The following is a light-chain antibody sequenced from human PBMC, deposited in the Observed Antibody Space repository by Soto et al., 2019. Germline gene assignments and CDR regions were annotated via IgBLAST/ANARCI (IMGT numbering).Light chain of an antibody. V-gene: IGKV3-15*01. CDR1: QSVRTK. J-gene: IGKJ5*01. Sequence: VMTQYPDTLYVSTGEGATLSCRASQSVRTKLAWYQQKAGQAPRLLIYGASTRATGIPDRFSGSGSGTEFTLTISSLQSEDFATYYCQQLNSYPPITFGQGTRLEIK. CDR2: GAS. CDR3: QQLNSYPPIT.